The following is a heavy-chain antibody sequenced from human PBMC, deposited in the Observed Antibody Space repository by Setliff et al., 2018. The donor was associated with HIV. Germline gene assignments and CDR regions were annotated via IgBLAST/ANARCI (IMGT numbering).Heavy chain of an antibody. CDR2: IYYSGST. CDR1: GYSISDGYC. Sequence: SETLSLTCAVSGYSISDGYCWGWIRQPPGKGLEWIGYIYYSGSTNYNPSLKSRVTISVDTSKNQFSLKLSSVTAADTAVYFCVRNHEWALGTWGQGLLVTVSS. J-gene: IGHJ5*02. D-gene: IGHD1-26*01. V-gene: IGHV4-28*01. CDR3: VRNHEWALGT.